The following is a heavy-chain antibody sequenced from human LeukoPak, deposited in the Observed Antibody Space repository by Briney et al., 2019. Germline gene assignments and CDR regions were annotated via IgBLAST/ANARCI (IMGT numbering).Heavy chain of an antibody. Sequence: GGSPRLSCAASGFTFSGYAMSCVRKAPGALREWGSGISGSGGSTYYAVSVKARFTISRDNSKNTLYLQMNSLRAEDTAVYYCAKDGSNSSSLYYYYYGMDVWGKGATVTVSS. CDR1: GFTFSGYA. CDR2: ISGSGGST. V-gene: IGHV3-23*01. J-gene: IGHJ6*04. CDR3: AKDGSNSSSLYYYYYGMDV. D-gene: IGHD6-13*01.